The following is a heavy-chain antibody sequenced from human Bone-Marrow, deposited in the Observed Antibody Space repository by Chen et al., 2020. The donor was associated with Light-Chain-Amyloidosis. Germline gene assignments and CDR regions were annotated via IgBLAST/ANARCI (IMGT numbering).Heavy chain of an antibody. CDR1: GFTFSSYS. V-gene: IGHV3-23*04. Sequence: MHLVESGGGVVQPGKSLRLSCAASGFTFSSYSMAWVRQAPGKGLEWLSDVIASGGSTFYADSVKGRFTISRDNSKNTLYLQMNSLRADDTALYYCARSSGWWAYNFWGQGTLVTVSS. CDR3: ARSSGWWAYNF. CDR2: VIASGGST. D-gene: IGHD6-19*01. J-gene: IGHJ4*02.